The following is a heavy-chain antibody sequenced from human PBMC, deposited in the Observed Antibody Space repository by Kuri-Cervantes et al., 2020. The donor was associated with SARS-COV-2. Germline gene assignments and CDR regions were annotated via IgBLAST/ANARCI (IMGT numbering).Heavy chain of an antibody. J-gene: IGHJ4*02. Sequence: SVKVSCKASGYTFTSYAISWVRQAPGQGLEWMGGIIPILGIANYAQKFQGRVTITADKSTSTAYMELSSLRSEDTAVYYCARGYYYDSSGYYFDYWGQGTLVTVSS. D-gene: IGHD3-22*01. CDR1: GYTFTSYA. CDR3: ARGYYYDSSGYYFDY. V-gene: IGHV1-69*10. CDR2: IIPILGIA.